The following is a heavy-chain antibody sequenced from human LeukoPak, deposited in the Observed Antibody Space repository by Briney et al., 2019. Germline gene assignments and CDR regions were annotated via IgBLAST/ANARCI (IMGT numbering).Heavy chain of an antibody. CDR3: AKRAYSDSSGYLGSIDY. J-gene: IGHJ4*02. Sequence: GGSLRLSCAASGFTFSSHAMNWVRQAPGKGLEWVSAVSGGGGSTYYADSVKGRLTISRDNSKNTIYLQMNSLRAEDTAVYFCAKRAYSDSSGYLGSIDYWGQGTQVTVST. D-gene: IGHD3-22*01. CDR2: VSGGGGST. V-gene: IGHV3-23*01. CDR1: GFTFSSHA.